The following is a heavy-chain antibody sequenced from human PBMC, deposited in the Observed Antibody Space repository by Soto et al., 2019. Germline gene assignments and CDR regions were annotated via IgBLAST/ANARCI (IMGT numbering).Heavy chain of an antibody. D-gene: IGHD6-19*01. CDR3: ARIHWAQSSLDY. CDR2: VTHSGTA. J-gene: IGHJ4*02. Sequence: SETLSRTCAVSGGSIDSGAFSLSWIRQPPGKGLEWIGYVTHSGTAYSIPSLNGRLTLSVDSSQTQFSLKLTSVTAADSAFYYCARIHWAQSSLDYWGRGILVTVSS. V-gene: IGHV4-30-2*01. CDR1: GGSIDSGAFS.